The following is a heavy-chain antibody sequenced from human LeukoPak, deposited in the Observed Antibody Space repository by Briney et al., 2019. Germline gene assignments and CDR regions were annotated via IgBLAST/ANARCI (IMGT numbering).Heavy chain of an antibody. CDR3: ARSLPDYYYYMDV. J-gene: IGHJ6*03. Sequence: GASVKVSCKASGYTFTSYYMHWVRQAPGQGLEWMGIINPSGGSTSYAQKFQGRVTMTRDTSISTAYLEMNELRSDDTAVYYCARSLPDYYYYMDVWGKGTTVTVSS. CDR1: GYTFTSYY. CDR2: INPSGGST. V-gene: IGHV1-46*01.